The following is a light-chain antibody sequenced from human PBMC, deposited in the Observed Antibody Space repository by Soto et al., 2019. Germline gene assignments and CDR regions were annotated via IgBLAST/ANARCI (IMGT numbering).Light chain of an antibody. CDR1: SSDVGAYKY. J-gene: IGLJ3*02. CDR3: TSYVGNDIWV. Sequence: QSVLTQPPSASGSPGQSVTISCTGTSSDVGAYKYDSWYQQYPGKAPKLMIYEVTKRPSGVPDRFSGSKSGNTASLTVSGLQAEDEADYYCTSYVGNDIWVFGGGTKVTVL. CDR2: EVT. V-gene: IGLV2-8*01.